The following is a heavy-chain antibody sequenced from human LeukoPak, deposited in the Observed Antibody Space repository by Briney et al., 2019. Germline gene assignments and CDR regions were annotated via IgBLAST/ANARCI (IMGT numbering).Heavy chain of an antibody. D-gene: IGHD1-1*01. V-gene: IGHV3-23*01. CDR2: VSTSGGGT. Sequence: GGSLRLSCAASGFTFSSYAMTWVRQAPGKGLEWVSIVSTSGGGTCYADSVKGRFTISRDNSKNTLYLQTNSLRAEDTAVYYCAKRYNSEYLAPVQNWGQGTLVTVSS. CDR1: GFTFSSYA. J-gene: IGHJ4*02. CDR3: AKRYNSEYLAPVQN.